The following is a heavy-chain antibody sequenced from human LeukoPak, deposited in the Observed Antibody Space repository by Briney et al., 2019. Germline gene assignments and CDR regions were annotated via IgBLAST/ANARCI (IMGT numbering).Heavy chain of an antibody. CDR1: GGSFSGYY. V-gene: IGHV4-34*01. CDR2: INHSGST. D-gene: IGHD3-10*01. J-gene: IGHJ4*02. CDR3: ARLRTHGSGSYPDY. Sequence: PSETLSLTCAVYGGSFSGYYWSWIRQPPGKGLEWIGEINHSGSTNYNPSLKSRVTISVDTSKNQFSLKLSSVTAADTAVYYCARLRTHGSGSYPDYWGQGTLVTVSS.